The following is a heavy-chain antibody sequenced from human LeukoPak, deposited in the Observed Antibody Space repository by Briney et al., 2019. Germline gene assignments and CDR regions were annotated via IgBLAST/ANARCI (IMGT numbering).Heavy chain of an antibody. CDR3: ARDSVGGTGHDAFDI. CDR2: IYYSGSA. CDR1: GGSINSANYY. D-gene: IGHD1-26*01. V-gene: IGHV4-39*07. J-gene: IGHJ3*02. Sequence: PSETLSLTCTVSGGSINSANYYGGWIRQPPGKGLEWIGSIYYSGSAYYSSSLKSRVTILVDTSKNQFSLKLSSVTAADTAVYYCARDSVGGTGHDAFDIWGQGTMATVSS.